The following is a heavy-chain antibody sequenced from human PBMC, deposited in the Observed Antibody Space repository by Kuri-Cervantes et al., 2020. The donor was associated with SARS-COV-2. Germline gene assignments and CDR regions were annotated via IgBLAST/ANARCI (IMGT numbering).Heavy chain of an antibody. J-gene: IGHJ4*02. D-gene: IGHD2-15*01. Sequence: GESLKISCAASGFTFSDYYMSWVRQAPGKGLEWVSVIYSGGSTYYADSVKGRFTISRDNSKNTLYLQMNSLRAEDTAVYYCARGKLGYCSGGSCPHFDYWGQGTLVTVSS. CDR2: IYSGGST. CDR3: ARGKLGYCSGGSCPHFDY. V-gene: IGHV3-66*01. CDR1: GFTFSDYY.